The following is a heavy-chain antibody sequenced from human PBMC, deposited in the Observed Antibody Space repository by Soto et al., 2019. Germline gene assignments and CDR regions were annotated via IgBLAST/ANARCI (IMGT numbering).Heavy chain of an antibody. J-gene: IGHJ4*02. CDR3: ARELNTASIAYYSFAF. CDR2: VSTNDDRT. D-gene: IGHD3-22*01. Sequence: QVQLVQSGPEVKMPGASVKVSCKTSGYIFTAYGLAWLRQAPGQRPEWMGWVSTNDDRTNYAQKFQGRVTMTTDRSTTTTSMELMSLRPDDTAVYYCARELNTASIAYYSFAFWVQGTLVTVSS. CDR1: GYIFTAYG. V-gene: IGHV1-18*01.